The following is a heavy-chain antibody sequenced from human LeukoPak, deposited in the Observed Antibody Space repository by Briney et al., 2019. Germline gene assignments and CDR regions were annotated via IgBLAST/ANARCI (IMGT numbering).Heavy chain of an antibody. CDR2: IYYSGST. V-gene: IGHV4-59*01. CDR3: ARHYWHFDY. D-gene: IGHD2-15*01. CDR1: GGSISGYY. J-gene: IGHJ4*02. Sequence: SETLSLTCTVSGGSISGYYWNWIRQPPGKGLEWIGHIYYSGSTNYNPSLKSRVTISVDTSKNQFSLKLTSVTAADTAVYYCARHYWHFDYWGRGTLVTVSS.